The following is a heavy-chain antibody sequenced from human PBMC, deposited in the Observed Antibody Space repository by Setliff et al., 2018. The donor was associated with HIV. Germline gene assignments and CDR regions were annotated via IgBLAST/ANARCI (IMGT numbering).Heavy chain of an antibody. V-gene: IGHV4-38-2*02. J-gene: IGHJ4*02. CDR2: INHDRTT. CDR1: GYSISSGYY. Sequence: SETLSLTCGVSGYSISSGYYWGWIRQPPGKGLEWIGEINHDRTTNYNPSLKSRVTISVDTSKNQFSVRLTSVTAADTAVYFCARDVARFDYDTGGYYVSHFDYWGQGTQVTVSS. CDR3: ARDVARFDYDTGGYYVSHFDY. D-gene: IGHD3-22*01.